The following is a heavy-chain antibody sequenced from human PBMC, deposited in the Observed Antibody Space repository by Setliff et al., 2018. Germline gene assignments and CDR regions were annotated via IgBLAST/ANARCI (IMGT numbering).Heavy chain of an antibody. Sequence: PSETLSLTCTVSGDSIRNYHWSWFRQPPGSRLEWIGYIYTTGSTSYNPSLKSRVTMSVDTSKNQFSLKMRSVTAADAALYYCARKDGGMWGQGTMVTVSS. D-gene: IGHD2-15*01. CDR3: ARKDGGM. J-gene: IGHJ3*02. CDR2: IYTTGST. V-gene: IGHV4-4*08. CDR1: GDSIRNYH.